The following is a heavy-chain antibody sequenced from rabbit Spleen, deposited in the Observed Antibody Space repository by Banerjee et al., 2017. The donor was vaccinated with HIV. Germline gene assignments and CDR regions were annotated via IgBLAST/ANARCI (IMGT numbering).Heavy chain of an antibody. V-gene: IGHV1S47*01. CDR3: VRDQAGDADSGPYYLNL. CDR2: IEPIFGNT. D-gene: IGHD6-1*01. J-gene: IGHJ4*01. CDR1: GFDFSNYG. Sequence: QEQLKETGGGLVQPGGSLTLSCKASGFDFSNYGVTWVRQAPGKGLEWIGYIEPIFGNTSYANWVNGRFTISSHNAQNTLYLQLSSLTAADTATYFCVRDQAGDADSGPYYLNLWGPGTLVTVS.